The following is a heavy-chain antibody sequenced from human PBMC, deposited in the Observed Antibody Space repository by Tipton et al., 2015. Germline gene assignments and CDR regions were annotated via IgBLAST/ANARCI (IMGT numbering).Heavy chain of an antibody. CDR1: GGSISSSNW. V-gene: IGHV4-4*02. CDR3: ARDFTPYQYYAMDV. CDR2: IYRSGST. J-gene: IGHJ6*02. Sequence: TLSLTCAVSGGSISSSNWWSWVRQPPGKGLEWIGEIYRSGSTNYNPSLNSRVTISIDTSRNHFSLKLSSVTAADTAVYYCARDFTPYQYYAMDVWGQGTTVTVSS.